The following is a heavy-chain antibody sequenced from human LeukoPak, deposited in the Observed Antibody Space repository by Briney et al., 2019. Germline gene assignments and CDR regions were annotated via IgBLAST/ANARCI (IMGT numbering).Heavy chain of an antibody. CDR3: AKVSIFGDTKYFQH. J-gene: IGHJ1*01. Sequence: GGSLRLSCAASGFTFSSYAMSWVRQAPGKGLEWVSGVSSSGGSTYYTDSVKGRFTISRDNSKNTLYLQMNSLRAEDTAVYYCAKVSIFGDTKYFQHWGQGTLVTVSS. CDR2: VSSSGGST. D-gene: IGHD3-3*01. V-gene: IGHV3-23*01. CDR1: GFTFSSYA.